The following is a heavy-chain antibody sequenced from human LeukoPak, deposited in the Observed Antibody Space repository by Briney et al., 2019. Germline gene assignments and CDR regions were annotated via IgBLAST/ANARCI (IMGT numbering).Heavy chain of an antibody. CDR3: AKDWGASGWYNWFDS. CDR2: ISHDGNVE. CDR1: GLTINNRG. D-gene: IGHD6-19*01. J-gene: IGHJ5*01. V-gene: IGHV3-30*18. Sequence: GTSLRLSCEVSGLTINNRGMHWVRQAPGKGLERVAMISHDGNVEYYLDSVKGRLTISRDNSKNTLYLQMNSLTTEDTAIYYCAKDWGASGWYNWFDSWGQGTQVTVSS.